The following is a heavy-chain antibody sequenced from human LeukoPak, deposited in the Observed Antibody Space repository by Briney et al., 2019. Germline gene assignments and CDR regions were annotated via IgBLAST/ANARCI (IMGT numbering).Heavy chain of an antibody. CDR1: GFTFSSYG. J-gene: IGHJ4*02. CDR3: AKDLNLELGKRYATGAGEYYFDY. Sequence: GGSLRLSCAASGFTFSSYGMHWVRQAPGKGLEWVAFIRYDGSNKYYADSVKGRFTISRDNSKNTLYLQMNSLRAEDTAVYYCAKDLNLELGKRYATGAGEYYFDYWGQGTLVTVSS. CDR2: IRYDGSNK. D-gene: IGHD7-27*01. V-gene: IGHV3-30*02.